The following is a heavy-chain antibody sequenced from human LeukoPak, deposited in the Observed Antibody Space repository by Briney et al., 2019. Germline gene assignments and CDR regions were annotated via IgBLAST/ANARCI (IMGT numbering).Heavy chain of an antibody. D-gene: IGHD3-10*01. CDR3: ASTSYGSGPRDAFDI. CDR1: GGSFSGYY. Sequence: PSETLSLTCAVYGGSFSGYYWSWIRQPPGKGLEWIGEINHSGSTNYNPSLKSRVTISVDTSKNQFSLKLSSVTAADTAVYYCASTSYGSGPRDAFDIWGQGTMVTVSS. J-gene: IGHJ3*02. CDR2: INHSGST. V-gene: IGHV4-34*01.